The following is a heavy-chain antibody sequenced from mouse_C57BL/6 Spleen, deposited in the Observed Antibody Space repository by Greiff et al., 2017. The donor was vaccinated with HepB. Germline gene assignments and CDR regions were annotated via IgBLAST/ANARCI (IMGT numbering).Heavy chain of an antibody. CDR2: INPNNGGT. CDR1: GYTFTDYY. D-gene: IGHD1-1*01. Sequence: VQLQQSGPELVKPGASVKISCKASGYTFTDYYMNWVKQSHGKSLEWIGDINPNNGGTSYNQKFKGKATLTVDKSSSTAYMELRSLTSEDSAGYYCARRYYGSRGYAMDYWGQGTSVTVSS. J-gene: IGHJ4*01. CDR3: ARRYYGSRGYAMDY. V-gene: IGHV1-26*01.